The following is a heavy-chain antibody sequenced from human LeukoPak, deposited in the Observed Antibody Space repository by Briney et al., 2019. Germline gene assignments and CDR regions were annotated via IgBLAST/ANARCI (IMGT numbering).Heavy chain of an antibody. CDR2: MNPNSGNT. V-gene: IGHV1-8*01. J-gene: IGHJ5*02. CDR1: GYTFTSYD. D-gene: IGHD5-18*01. Sequence: ASVKVSCKASGYTFTSYDINWVRQSTGQGLKWMGWMNPNSGNTGYAQKFQGRVTMTRNTSISTAYMELSSLRSEDTAVYYCARGYSYGYDWFDPWGQGTLVTVSS. CDR3: ARGYSYGYDWFDP.